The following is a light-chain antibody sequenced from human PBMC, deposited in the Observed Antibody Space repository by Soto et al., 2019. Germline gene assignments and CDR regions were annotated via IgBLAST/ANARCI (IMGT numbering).Light chain of an antibody. V-gene: IGKV3-15*01. Sequence: EIVMTQSPATLSVSPGERVTLSCRASESINRNLVWYQQKPGQAPRLVIYGTSTRATGIPARFSGSGSGTDFTLTISRLEPEDFAVYYCQQYGSSPGFTFGPGTKVDIK. CDR2: GTS. CDR3: QQYGSSPGFT. CDR1: ESINRN. J-gene: IGKJ3*01.